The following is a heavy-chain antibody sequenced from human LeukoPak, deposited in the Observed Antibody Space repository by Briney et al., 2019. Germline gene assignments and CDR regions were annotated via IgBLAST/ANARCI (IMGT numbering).Heavy chain of an antibody. D-gene: IGHD3-22*01. CDR2: ISSSSSYI. CDR1: GFTFSSYS. V-gene: IGHV3-21*04. J-gene: IGHJ4*02. Sequence: GGSLRLSCAASGFTFSSYSMNWVRQAPGKGLEWVSSISSSSSYIYYADSVKGRFTISRDNAKKSLYLQMNSLRAEDTAVYYCAKAKLFYDSSGYFDLGVFDYWGQGTLVTVSS. CDR3: AKAKLFYDSSGYFDLGVFDY.